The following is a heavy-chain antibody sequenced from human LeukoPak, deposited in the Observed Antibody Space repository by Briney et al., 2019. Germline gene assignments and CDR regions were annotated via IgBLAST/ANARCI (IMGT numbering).Heavy chain of an antibody. CDR2: ISSSGSTI. Sequence: PGGSLRLSCAASGFTFSSFEMNWVRQAPGKGLEWASYISSSGSTINYADSVKGRFTISRDNAKNSLYLQMDSLRGEDTAVYYCARVGYSYGYYYYGMDVWGQGTTVTVSS. D-gene: IGHD5-18*01. J-gene: IGHJ6*02. V-gene: IGHV3-48*03. CDR1: GFTFSSFE. CDR3: ARVGYSYGYYYYGMDV.